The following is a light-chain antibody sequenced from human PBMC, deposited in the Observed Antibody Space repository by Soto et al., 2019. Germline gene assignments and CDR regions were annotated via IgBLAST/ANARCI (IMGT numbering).Light chain of an antibody. CDR1: QTLTTRF. CDR2: GES. Sequence: EIVLTQSPGTLSLSPWERATLSCMASQTLTTRFLAWYQQKPGQAPRLLIYGESSRATGIPDRFSGSGSGTEYHLTISRLEPEDFAVYSCQQYADLPYTLGQGTTLEIK. J-gene: IGKJ2*01. V-gene: IGKV3-20*01. CDR3: QQYADLPYT.